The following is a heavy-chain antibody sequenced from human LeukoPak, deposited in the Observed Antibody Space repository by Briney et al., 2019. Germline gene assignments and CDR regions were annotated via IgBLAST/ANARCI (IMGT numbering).Heavy chain of an antibody. Sequence: GGSLRLSCPASGFTFRSLGMHWVRQAPGKGLEWVAFIENDGTTKYYADSVRGRFTISRDNSKSTLSLQMNSLRAEDTAIYYCATYRQVLLPFESWGQGTLVTVSS. J-gene: IGHJ4*02. CDR2: IENDGTTK. CDR1: GFTFRSLG. V-gene: IGHV3-30*02. D-gene: IGHD2-8*02. CDR3: ATYRQVLLPFES.